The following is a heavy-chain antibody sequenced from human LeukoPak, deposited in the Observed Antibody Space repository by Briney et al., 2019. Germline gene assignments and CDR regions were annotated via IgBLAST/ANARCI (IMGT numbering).Heavy chain of an antibody. CDR1: GGSISSYY. Sequence: PSETLSLTCTVSGGSISSYYWSWIRQPPGKGLEWIGYIDYSGSTNYNPSLKSRVSISVDTSKNQFSLKLSSVTAADTAVYYCARRDCSSTSCYSYYFDYWGQGTLVTVSS. D-gene: IGHD2-2*01. J-gene: IGHJ4*02. CDR2: IDYSGST. CDR3: ARRDCSSTSCYSYYFDY. V-gene: IGHV4-59*08.